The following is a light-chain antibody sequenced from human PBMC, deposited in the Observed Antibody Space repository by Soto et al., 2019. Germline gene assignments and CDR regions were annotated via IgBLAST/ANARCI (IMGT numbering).Light chain of an antibody. J-gene: IGKJ1*01. CDR2: DAS. Sequence: DLQLIPYHRTMSASGGGGDIGGCRASQSASTFLAWYQQKPGQAPKLLIYDASTLQSGVPSRFSASGSGTEFALTLSGLQPYDSAVYYCQQYHRDAVTFGQGTKVDNK. CDR1: QSASTF. CDR3: QQYHRDAVT. V-gene: IGKV1-5*01.